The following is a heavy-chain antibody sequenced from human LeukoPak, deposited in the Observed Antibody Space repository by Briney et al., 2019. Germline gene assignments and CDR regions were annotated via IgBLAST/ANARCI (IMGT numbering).Heavy chain of an antibody. CDR2: IISVFGTT. Sequence: SVKVSCKASGDTFSSHSLSWVRQAPGQGLEWMGRIISVFGTTNYAQKFQGGLTISADESSRTAYMELSSLRSEDTAVYFCATEWADAFDIWGQGTMVTVSS. J-gene: IGHJ3*02. D-gene: IGHD1-26*01. CDR3: ATEWADAFDI. V-gene: IGHV1-69*13. CDR1: GDTFSSHS.